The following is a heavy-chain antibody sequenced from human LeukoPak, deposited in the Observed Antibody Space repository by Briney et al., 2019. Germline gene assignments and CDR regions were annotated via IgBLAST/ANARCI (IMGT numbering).Heavy chain of an antibody. D-gene: IGHD3-22*01. CDR2: INPDSGAT. CDR1: GYTFTAYF. V-gene: IGHV1-2*02. CDR3: ARVQTRYYDTIDY. J-gene: IGHJ4*02. Sequence: ASVKVSCKASGYTFTAYFMHWVRQAPGQGLEWMGWINPDSGATNYAQRFQGRVALTRDTSITTAYMELSRLRSDDTAVYYCARVQTRYYDTIDYWGQGTLVTVSS.